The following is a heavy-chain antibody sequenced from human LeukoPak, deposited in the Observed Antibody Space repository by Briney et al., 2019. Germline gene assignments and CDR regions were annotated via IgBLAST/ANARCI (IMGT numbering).Heavy chain of an antibody. D-gene: IGHD3-9*01. CDR3: ARLSRYFDWLLVFDY. J-gene: IGHJ4*02. V-gene: IGHV4-39*01. Sequence: SETLSLTCTVSGGSINSNSYYWGWIRQPPGKGLEYIGSIYYSGSTYYNPSLKSRVTISVDTSKNQFSLKLSSVTAADTAVYYCARLSRYFDWLLVFDYWGQGTLVTVSS. CDR1: GGSINSNSYY. CDR2: IYYSGST.